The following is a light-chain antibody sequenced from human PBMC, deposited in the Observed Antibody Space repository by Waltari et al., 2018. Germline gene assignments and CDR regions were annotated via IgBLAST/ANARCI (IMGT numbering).Light chain of an antibody. V-gene: IGLV2-14*03. Sequence: SALTQPASVSGSLGQSITFSCPGTSSDLGVSYFVPRHQQHPGKAPKLMIHDVTDRPSGVSIRFSGSKSGNTAYLTISGLQADDEADYYCISYSRATPGNVVIGGGTKLTVL. CDR1: SSDLGVSYF. CDR3: ISYSRATPGNVV. J-gene: IGLJ2*01. CDR2: DVT.